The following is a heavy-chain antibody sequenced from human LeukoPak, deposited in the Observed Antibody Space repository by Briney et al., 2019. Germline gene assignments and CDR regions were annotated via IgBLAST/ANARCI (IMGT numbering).Heavy chain of an antibody. CDR1: GYSFTSYW. Sequence: GESLKISCKGSGYSFTSYWIGWVRQMPGKGLEWMGIIYPGDSDTRYGPSFQGQVTISADKSISTAYLQWSSLKASDTAMYYCARSLQWLAPHDAFDIWGQGTMVTVSS. CDR3: ARSLQWLAPHDAFDI. V-gene: IGHV5-51*01. J-gene: IGHJ3*02. D-gene: IGHD6-19*01. CDR2: IYPGDSDT.